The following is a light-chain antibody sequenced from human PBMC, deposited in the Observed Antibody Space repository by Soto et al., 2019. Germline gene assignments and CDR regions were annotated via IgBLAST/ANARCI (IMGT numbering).Light chain of an antibody. V-gene: IGKV1-9*01. Sequence: DIRLTQSPSFLSASVGDTVTITCRASQGMSTYLAWYQQKPGKVPKLLIRSASTLQSGVPPRFSGGGSGTEFTLTISTLQPDDSGIYYCQQLNGYQLAFGGGNNVEIK. CDR1: QGMSTY. J-gene: IGKJ4*01. CDR2: SAS. CDR3: QQLNGYQLA.